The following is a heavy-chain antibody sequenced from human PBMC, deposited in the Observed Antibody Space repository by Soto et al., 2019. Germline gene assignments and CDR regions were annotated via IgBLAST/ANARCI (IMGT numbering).Heavy chain of an antibody. CDR2: ISAYNGNT. J-gene: IGHJ6*02. D-gene: IGHD3-3*01. Sequence: ASVKVSCKASGYTFTSYGISWVRQAPGQGLEWMGWISAYNGNTNYAQKLQDRVTMTTDTSTSTAYMELRSLRSDDTAVYYCARGLRFWEWPRDNYYYGVDVWGQGTTVTVSS. CDR1: GYTFTSYG. V-gene: IGHV1-18*04. CDR3: ARGLRFWEWPRDNYYYGVDV.